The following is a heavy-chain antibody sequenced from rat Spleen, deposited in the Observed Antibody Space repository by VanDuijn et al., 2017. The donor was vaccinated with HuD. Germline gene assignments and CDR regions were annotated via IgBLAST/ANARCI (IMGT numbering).Heavy chain of an antibody. CDR2: MWSDGDT. Sequence: QVQLRESGPGLVQPSQTLSLTCTVSGFSLMSYHVHWVRQPPGKGLEWMGTMWSDGDTSYNSALKSRLSISRDTSKNHVFLKMTSLQTEDTATYYCARDSTSYRYYVMDAWGQGTSVTVSS. CDR1: GFSLMSYH. V-gene: IGHV2-32*01. J-gene: IGHJ4*01. CDR3: ARDSTSYRYYVMDA. D-gene: IGHD1-1*01.